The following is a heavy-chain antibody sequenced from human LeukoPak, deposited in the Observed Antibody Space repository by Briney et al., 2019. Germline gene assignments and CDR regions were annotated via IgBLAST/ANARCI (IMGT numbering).Heavy chain of an antibody. J-gene: IGHJ4*02. V-gene: IGHV5-51*01. CDR2: IYPGDSDT. D-gene: IGHD4-17*01. CDR3: ARRPPLLYGDFKYYFDY. CDR1: GYSFTSYW. Sequence: GESLKISCKGSGYSFTSYWIGWVRQMPGKGLEWMGIIYPGDSDTRYSPSFQGQVTISADKSISTAYLQWSSLKASDTAMYYCARRPPLLYGDFKYYFDYWGQGTLVTVSS.